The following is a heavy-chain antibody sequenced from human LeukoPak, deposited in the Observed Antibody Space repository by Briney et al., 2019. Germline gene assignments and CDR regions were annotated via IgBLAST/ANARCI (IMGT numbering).Heavy chain of an antibody. J-gene: IGHJ5*02. D-gene: IGHD4-23*01. CDR3: ARETTVITDTAWFDP. Sequence: PGGSLRLSCAASGFTFNTYWMSWVRQAPGKGLEWVANIKQDGSDKYYVDSVKGRFTISRDNAKNSLYLQMGSLRAEDTAVYYCARETTVITDTAWFDPWGQGTLVTVSS. CDR1: GFTFNTYW. V-gene: IGHV3-7*01. CDR2: IKQDGSDK.